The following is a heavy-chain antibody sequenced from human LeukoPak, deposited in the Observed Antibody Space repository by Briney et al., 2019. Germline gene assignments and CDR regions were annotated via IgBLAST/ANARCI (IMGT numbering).Heavy chain of an antibody. J-gene: IGHJ4*02. Sequence: GGSLRLSCAVSVFTVSSNFMSWVRQAPGKGPEWVSVIYTSGITYYADSVRGRFTISRDNSKNTLYLQMDSLTAEDTAVYYCAREDAGGTYSFDYWGQGTLVTVSS. CDR1: VFTVSSNF. CDR2: IYTSGIT. V-gene: IGHV3-66*01. CDR3: AREDAGGTYSFDY. D-gene: IGHD1-26*01.